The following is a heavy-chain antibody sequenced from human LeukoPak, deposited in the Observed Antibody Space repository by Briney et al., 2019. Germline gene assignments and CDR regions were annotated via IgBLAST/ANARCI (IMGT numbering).Heavy chain of an antibody. J-gene: IGHJ4*02. D-gene: IGHD1-20*01. CDR1: GFTFSSYA. Sequence: GGSLRLSCAASGFTFSSYAMSWVRQAPGKGLEWVSAISGSGGSTYYADSAKGRFTISRDNSKNTLYLQMNSLRAEDTAVYYCAKVTRYNWNGGPFDYWGQGTLVTVSS. CDR2: ISGSGGST. CDR3: AKVTRYNWNGGPFDY. V-gene: IGHV3-23*01.